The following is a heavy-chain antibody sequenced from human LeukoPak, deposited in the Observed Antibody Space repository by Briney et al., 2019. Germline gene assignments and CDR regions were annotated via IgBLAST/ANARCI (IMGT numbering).Heavy chain of an antibody. V-gene: IGHV3-66*01. J-gene: IGHJ4*02. CDR2: IYSGGSK. CDR3: ARDDGSYPSGLDY. CDR1: GFTFSSYA. D-gene: IGHD1-26*01. Sequence: GGSLRLSCAASGFTFSSYAMSWVRQAPGKGLEGVAVIYSGGSKYYSDSVRGRCTISRDNSKNTLYLQMNSLRAEDTAVYYCARDDGSYPSGLDYGGQGPLVTVSA.